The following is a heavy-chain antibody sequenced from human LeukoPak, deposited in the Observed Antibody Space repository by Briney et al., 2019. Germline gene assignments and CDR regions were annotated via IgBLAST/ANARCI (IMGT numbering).Heavy chain of an antibody. CDR2: MNPDSGNT. CDR3: AEISSKWYGNALEI. V-gene: IGHV1-8*01. J-gene: IGHJ3*02. Sequence: ASVKVSCKASGYSFTIYDVNWVRQAPGQGLEWMGWMNPDSGNTGYAPKFQGRVSMTRNTSINTAYLELSSLTSEDTAVYYCAEISSKWYGNALEIWGQGTMVIVSA. D-gene: IGHD6-13*01. CDR1: GYSFTIYD.